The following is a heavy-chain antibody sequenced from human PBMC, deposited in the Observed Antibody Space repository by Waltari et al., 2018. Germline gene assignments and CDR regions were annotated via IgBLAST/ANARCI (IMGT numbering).Heavy chain of an antibody. CDR2: IKQDGSEK. D-gene: IGHD3-3*01. Sequence: EVQLVESGGGLVQPGGSLRLSCAASGFTFSSYWMSWVRQAPGQGLEWVANIKQDGSEKYYVDSVKGRFTISRDNAKNSLYLQMNSLRAEDTAVYYCARLVFLVVYGGLYYFDYWGQGTLVTVSS. J-gene: IGHJ4*02. CDR1: GFTFSSYW. CDR3: ARLVFLVVYGGLYYFDY. V-gene: IGHV3-7*01.